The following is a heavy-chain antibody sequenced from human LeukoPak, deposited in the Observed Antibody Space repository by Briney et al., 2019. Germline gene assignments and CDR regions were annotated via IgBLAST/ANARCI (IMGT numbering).Heavy chain of an antibody. Sequence: ASVKVSCKVSGYTLTELSMHWVRQAPGKGLEWMGGFDPEDGETIYAQKFQGRVTMTEDTSTDTAYMELSSLRSEDTAVYYCATGGKAVAGTHFPFPLWGQGTLVTVSS. D-gene: IGHD6-13*01. V-gene: IGHV1-24*01. CDR1: GYTLTELS. CDR3: ATGGKAVAGTHFPFPL. CDR2: FDPEDGET. J-gene: IGHJ4*02.